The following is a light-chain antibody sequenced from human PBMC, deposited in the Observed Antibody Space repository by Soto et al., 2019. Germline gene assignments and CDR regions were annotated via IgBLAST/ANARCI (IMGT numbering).Light chain of an antibody. CDR2: GAS. CDR3: QQYGSSPRS. J-gene: IGKJ1*01. Sequence: EIVLTQSPGTLSLSPGERATLSCRASQSVSSSYLAWHQQKPGQAPRLLIYGASSMDTGIPDRFSGSGSGTDFTLTISRLQPEDFAVYYCQQYGSSPRSFGQGTKVDIK. V-gene: IGKV3-20*01. CDR1: QSVSSSY.